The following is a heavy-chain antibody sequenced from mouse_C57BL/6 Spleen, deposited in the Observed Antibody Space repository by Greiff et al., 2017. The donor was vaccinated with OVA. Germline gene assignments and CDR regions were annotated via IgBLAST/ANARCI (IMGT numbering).Heavy chain of an antibody. CDR1: GFTFTDYY. D-gene: IGHD2-10*02. V-gene: IGHV7-3*01. CDR3: ARCDPSNYYAMDY. Sequence: EVKVVESGGGLVQPGGSLSLSCAASGFTFTDYYMSWVRQPPGKALEWLGFIRNKANGYTTEYSASVKGRFTISRDNSQSILYLQMNALRAEDSATYYCARCDPSNYYAMDYWGQGTSVTVSS. J-gene: IGHJ4*01. CDR2: IRNKANGYTT.